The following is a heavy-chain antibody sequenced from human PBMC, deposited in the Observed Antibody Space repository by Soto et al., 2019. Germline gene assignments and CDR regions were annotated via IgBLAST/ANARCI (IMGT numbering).Heavy chain of an antibody. V-gene: IGHV4-61*01. CDR2: VYSSGST. CDR1: GDSVSSDNYY. CDR3: ARDIRGYSRAFDF. Sequence: SEPLSLTFTVSGDSVSSDNYYWTWIRQPPGKGLEWIGYVYSSGSTNYNPSLKGRVTISIDTSSNQFSLKLTSVTAADTAVYFCARDIRGYSRAFDFWGQGTLVTVSS. D-gene: IGHD5-18*01. J-gene: IGHJ4*02.